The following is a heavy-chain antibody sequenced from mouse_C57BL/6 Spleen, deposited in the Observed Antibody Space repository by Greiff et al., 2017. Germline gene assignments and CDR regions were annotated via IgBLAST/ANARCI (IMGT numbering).Heavy chain of an antibody. J-gene: IGHJ1*03. D-gene: IGHD2-4*01. V-gene: IGHV5-17*01. Sequence: EVQLMESGGGLVKPGGSLKLSCAASGFTFSDYGMHWVRQAPEKGLEWVAYISSGSSTIYYADTVKGRFTVSRDNTKNTLFLQMTSLRSEDTAMYYCAGQDYGNSWYFDVWGTGTTVAVSS. CDR1: GFTFSDYG. CDR3: AGQDYGNSWYFDV. CDR2: ISSGSSTI.